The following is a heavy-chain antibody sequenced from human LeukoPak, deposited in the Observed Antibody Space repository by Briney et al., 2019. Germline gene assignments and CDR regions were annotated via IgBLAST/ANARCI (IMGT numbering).Heavy chain of an antibody. CDR1: GFTFSSYG. CDR3: ARESGSYFRYYFDY. J-gene: IGHJ4*02. D-gene: IGHD1-26*01. Sequence: GRSLRLSCAASGFTFSSYGMHWVRQAPGKGLEWVSVIYSGGSTYYADSVKGRFTISRDNSKNTLYLQMNSLRAEDTAVYYCARESGSYFRYYFDYWGQGTLVTVSS. V-gene: IGHV3-53*01. CDR2: IYSGGST.